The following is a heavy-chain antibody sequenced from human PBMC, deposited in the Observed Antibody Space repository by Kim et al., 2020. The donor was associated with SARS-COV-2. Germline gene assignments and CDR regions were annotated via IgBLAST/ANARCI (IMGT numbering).Heavy chain of an antibody. CDR1: GYTFSAYY. Sequence: ASVKVSCKASGYTFSAYYIEWVRQAPGQGLEWMGRVNSNTGDTNYAQKFQGRVTMTWDTSISTAYMDLSKLTSDDSAVYFCARVSRLMDFYGVDVWGQGTTVTVSS. CDR3: ARVSRLMDFYGVDV. D-gene: IGHD6-6*01. CDR2: VNSNTGDT. V-gene: IGHV1-2*06. J-gene: IGHJ6*02.